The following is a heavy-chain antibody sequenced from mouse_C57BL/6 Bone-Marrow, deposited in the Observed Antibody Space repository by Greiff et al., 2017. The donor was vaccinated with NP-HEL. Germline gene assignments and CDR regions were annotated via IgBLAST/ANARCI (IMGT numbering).Heavy chain of an antibody. Sequence: VQLQQSGAELVKPGASVKLSCKASGYTFTSYWMQWVKQRPGQGLEWIGEIDPSDSYTNYNQKFKGKATLTVDTSSSTAYMQLSSLTSEDSAVYYCAGLAYWGQGTLVTVSA. CDR3: AGLAY. J-gene: IGHJ3*01. CDR2: IDPSDSYT. V-gene: IGHV1-50*01. CDR1: GYTFTSYW.